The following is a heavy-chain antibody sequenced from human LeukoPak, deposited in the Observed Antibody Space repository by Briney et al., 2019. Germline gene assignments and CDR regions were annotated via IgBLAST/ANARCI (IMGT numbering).Heavy chain of an antibody. CDR3: ARDHYGDHYYFDY. CDR2: IYYSGST. CDR1: GGSISSGGYY. V-gene: IGHV4-31*03. Sequence: SSQTLSLTCTVSGGSISSGGYYWSWIRQHPGKGLEWIGYIYYSGSTYYNPSLKSRVTISVDTSENQFSLKLSSVTAADTAVYYCARDHYGDHYYFDYWGQGTLVTVSS. D-gene: IGHD4-17*01. J-gene: IGHJ4*02.